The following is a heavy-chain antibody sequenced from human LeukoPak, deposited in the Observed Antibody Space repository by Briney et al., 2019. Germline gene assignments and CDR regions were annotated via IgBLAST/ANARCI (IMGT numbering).Heavy chain of an antibody. V-gene: IGHV4-34*01. J-gene: IGHJ3*02. Sequence: SETLSLTCAVYGGSFSGYYWSWIRQPPGKGLEWIGEINHSGSTNYNPSLKSRVTISVDTSKNQFSLKLSSVTAADTAVYYCARALRFLEWLLSADAFDIWGQGTMVTVSS. CDR1: GGSFSGYY. D-gene: IGHD3-3*01. CDR2: INHSGST. CDR3: ARALRFLEWLLSADAFDI.